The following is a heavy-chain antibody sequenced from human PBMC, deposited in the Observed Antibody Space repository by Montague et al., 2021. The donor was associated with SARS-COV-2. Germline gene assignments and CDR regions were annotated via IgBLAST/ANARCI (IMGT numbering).Heavy chain of an antibody. Sequence: SETLSLTCAVSGDSISSRSWWSWVRQSPGKGLEWIGSIYYTGNTYYNPSLKSRVTISAVTSKNHFTLKLSSVTAAETAVYYCARLKRYFDSSGSPSAFDFWGQGTKVTVSS. V-gene: IGHV4-39*02. J-gene: IGHJ3*01. CDR1: GDSISSRSW. CDR3: ARLKRYFDSSGSPSAFDF. CDR2: IYYTGNT. D-gene: IGHD3-22*01.